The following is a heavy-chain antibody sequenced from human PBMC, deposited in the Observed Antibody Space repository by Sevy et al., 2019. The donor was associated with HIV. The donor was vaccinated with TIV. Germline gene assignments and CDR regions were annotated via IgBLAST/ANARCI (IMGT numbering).Heavy chain of an antibody. D-gene: IGHD6-13*01. CDR1: GFTFGDYW. CDR3: AKGVDS. J-gene: IGHJ4*02. Sequence: GGSLRLSCTASGFTFGDYWMNWVRQAPGKGLEWVGNIKEDGSETYYVDSVKGRFNISRDNAKNSLYLQMNSLRAEDTAVYYCAKGVDSWGQGTLVTVSS. CDR2: IKEDGSET. V-gene: IGHV3-7*01.